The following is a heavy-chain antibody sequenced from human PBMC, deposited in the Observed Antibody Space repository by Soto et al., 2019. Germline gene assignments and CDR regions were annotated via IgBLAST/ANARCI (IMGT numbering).Heavy chain of an antibody. CDR1: GFTFRSYA. J-gene: IGHJ6*02. Sequence: EVELLESGGGLVQPGGSLRLSCTASGFTFRSYAMTWVRQAPGKGLEWVSAISGTGASPYYADSVKGRFTISRDNPKNTLYLQMNSLRAEDTAIYYCAKDTYGVDPYGMDVWGQVTTVTVSS. CDR2: ISGTGASP. CDR3: AKDTYGVDPYGMDV. V-gene: IGHV3-23*01. D-gene: IGHD2-21*02.